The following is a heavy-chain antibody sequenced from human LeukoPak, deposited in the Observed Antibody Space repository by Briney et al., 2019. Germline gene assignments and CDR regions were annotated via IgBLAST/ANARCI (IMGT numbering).Heavy chain of an antibody. CDR3: ARTYDSLTYYFDY. D-gene: IGHD3-22*01. Sequence: SVKVSCMASGGTFSSYAISWVRQAPGQGLEWMGRIIPILGIANYAQKFQGRVTITADKSTSTAYMELSSLRSEDTAVYYCARTYDSLTYYFDYWGQGTLVTVSS. CDR1: GGTFSSYA. V-gene: IGHV1-69*04. J-gene: IGHJ4*02. CDR2: IIPILGIA.